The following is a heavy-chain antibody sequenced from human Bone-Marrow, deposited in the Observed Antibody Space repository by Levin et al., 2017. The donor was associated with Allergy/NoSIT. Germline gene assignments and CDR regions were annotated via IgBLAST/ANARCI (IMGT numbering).Heavy chain of an antibody. Sequence: NPSETLSLTCAMSGGSFSAYRWSWVRQTPGKGLEWIGEVDHNGDTNYNPSFKSRVTISVVKSKTQFSLSLISLTAADTGFYYCARLRDDYNYSPDHWGQGTLVTVSS. CDR3: ARLRDDYNYSPDH. V-gene: IGHV4-34*01. J-gene: IGHJ4*02. D-gene: IGHD5-24*01. CDR2: VDHNGDT. CDR1: GGSFSAYR.